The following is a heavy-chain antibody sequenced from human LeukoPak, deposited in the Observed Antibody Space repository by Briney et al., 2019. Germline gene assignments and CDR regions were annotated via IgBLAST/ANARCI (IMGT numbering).Heavy chain of an antibody. Sequence: GGSLRLSCAASGFTFSSYAMSWVRQAPGKGLEWVSAISGSGGSTYYADFVKGRFTISRDNSKNTLYLQMNSLRAEDTAVYYCAKDKIHVDTAMVWDYWGQGTLVTVSS. CDR2: ISGSGGST. D-gene: IGHD5-18*01. V-gene: IGHV3-23*01. CDR3: AKDKIHVDTAMVWDY. CDR1: GFTFSSYA. J-gene: IGHJ4*02.